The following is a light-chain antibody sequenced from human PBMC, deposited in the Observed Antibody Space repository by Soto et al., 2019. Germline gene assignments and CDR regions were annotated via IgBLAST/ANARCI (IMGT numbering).Light chain of an antibody. CDR1: QSVSNN. J-gene: IGKJ4*01. CDR3: QQYNVWPLT. Sequence: EIVMTQSPATLSVSPGERAILSCRASQSVSNNLAWYQQKPGQAPSLLIYHASTRATGIPARFSGSGSGTELTLTISSLQSEDFAVYYCQQYNVWPLTFGGGTKVEFK. CDR2: HAS. V-gene: IGKV3-15*01.